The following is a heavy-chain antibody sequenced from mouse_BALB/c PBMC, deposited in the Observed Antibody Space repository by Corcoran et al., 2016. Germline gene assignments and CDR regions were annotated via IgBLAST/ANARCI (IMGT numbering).Heavy chain of an antibody. J-gene: IGHJ1*01. CDR2: INTHSGVP. Sequence: QIQLVQSGPELKKPGETVRISCKASGYTFTTAGMQWVQKMPGKGLKWIGWINTHSGVPKYAEDFKGRFAFSLETSASTAYLQISNLKNEDTATYFCARGYDYDVYWYFDVWGAGTTVTVSS. D-gene: IGHD2-4*01. CDR1: GYTFTTAG. CDR3: ARGYDYDVYWYFDV. V-gene: IGHV9-4*02.